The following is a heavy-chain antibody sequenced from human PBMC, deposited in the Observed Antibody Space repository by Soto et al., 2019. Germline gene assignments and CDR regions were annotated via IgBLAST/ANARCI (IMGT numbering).Heavy chain of an antibody. CDR3: ARDRGIGRVPAAIAGLDP. CDR1: GYTFTGYY. V-gene: IGHV1-2*02. D-gene: IGHD2-2*02. CDR2: INPNSGGT. Sequence: ASVKVSCKASGYTFTGYYMHWVRQAPGQGLEWMGWINPNSGGTNYAQKFQGRVTMTRDTSISTAYMELSRLRSDDTAVHYCARDRGIGRVPAAIAGLDPWGQGTLVTVSS. J-gene: IGHJ5*02.